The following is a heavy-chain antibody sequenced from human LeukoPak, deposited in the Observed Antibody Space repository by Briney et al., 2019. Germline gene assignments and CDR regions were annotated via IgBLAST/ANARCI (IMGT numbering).Heavy chain of an antibody. J-gene: IGHJ4*02. D-gene: IGHD4-17*01. V-gene: IGHV1-24*01. CDR2: FGPEDGET. CDR3: ATRYYGAFDY. Sequence: ASVKVSCKVSGYTLTELSMHWVRQAPGKGLEWMGGFGPEDGETIYAQKFQGRVTMTEDTSTDTAYMEVSSLRSEDTAVYYCATRYYGAFDYWGQGTLVTVSS. CDR1: GYTLTELS.